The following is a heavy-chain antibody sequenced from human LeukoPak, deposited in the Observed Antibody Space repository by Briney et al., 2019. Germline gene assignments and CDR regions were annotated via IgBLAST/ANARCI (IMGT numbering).Heavy chain of an antibody. D-gene: IGHD6-13*01. J-gene: IGHJ4*02. V-gene: IGHV5-51*01. CDR3: ARYVAAAVNYYCHL. CDR2: IYPGDSDT. Sequence: GESLKISCKGSGYSFTSYWIGWVRQMPGKGLEWMGIIYPGDSDTRYSQSFQGQVTISADKSISTAYLQWSSLMASDTAMYYCARYVAAAVNYYCHLGGQGTVVTVSS. CDR1: GYSFTSYW.